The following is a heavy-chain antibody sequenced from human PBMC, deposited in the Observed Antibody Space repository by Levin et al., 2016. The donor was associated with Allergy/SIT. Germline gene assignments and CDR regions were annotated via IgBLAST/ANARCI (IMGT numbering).Heavy chain of an antibody. D-gene: IGHD4-23*01. V-gene: IGHV1-46*01. J-gene: IGHJ4*02. Sequence: ASVKVSCKASGYTFTSYYMHWVRQAPGQGLEWMGIINPSGGSTSYAQKFQGRVTMTRDTSTSTVYMELSSLRSEDTAVYYCARVVKPTSYGGGFDYWGQGTLVTVSS. CDR3: ARVVKPTSYGGGFDY. CDR2: INPSGGST. CDR1: GYTFTSYY.